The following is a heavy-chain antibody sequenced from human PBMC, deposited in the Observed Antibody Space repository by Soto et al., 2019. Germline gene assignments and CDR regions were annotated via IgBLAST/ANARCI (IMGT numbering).Heavy chain of an antibody. Sequence: GSLRLSCAASGFTFSSYAMSWVRQAPGKGLEWVSAISGSGGSTYYADSVKGRFTISRDNSKNTLYLQMNSLRAEDTAVYYCAKCGSEPIFEVSGIGWPVYYFDYWGQGTLVTVSS. J-gene: IGHJ4*02. CDR3: AKCGSEPIFEVSGIGWPVYYFDY. CDR1: GFTFSSYA. D-gene: IGHD6-19*01. V-gene: IGHV3-23*01. CDR2: ISGSGGST.